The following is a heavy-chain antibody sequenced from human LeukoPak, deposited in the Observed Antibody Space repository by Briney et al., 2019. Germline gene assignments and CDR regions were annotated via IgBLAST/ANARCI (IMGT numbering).Heavy chain of an antibody. J-gene: IGHJ4*02. Sequence: GGSLRLSCAASGFTFSSYGMHWVRQAPGKGLEWVAVISYDGSNKYYADSVKGRFTISRDNSKNTLYLQMNSLRAEDTAVYYCAKLEVDTAMVGVDYWGQGTLVTVSS. D-gene: IGHD5-18*01. CDR3: AKLEVDTAMVGVDY. V-gene: IGHV3-30*18. CDR2: ISYDGSNK. CDR1: GFTFSSYG.